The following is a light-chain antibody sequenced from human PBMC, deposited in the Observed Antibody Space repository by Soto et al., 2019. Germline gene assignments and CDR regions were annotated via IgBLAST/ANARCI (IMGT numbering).Light chain of an antibody. CDR1: QSVRTNY. V-gene: IGKV3D-20*01. CDR2: DAY. J-gene: IGKJ4*01. CDR3: QQYGSSPS. Sequence: EIVLTQSPATLSLSPGERATLYCGASQSVRTNYLAWYQQKPGLAPRLLIYDAYSRATGISDRFSGSGSGTDFILTISRLEPEDFTVYYCQQYGSSPSFGGGTKVDSK.